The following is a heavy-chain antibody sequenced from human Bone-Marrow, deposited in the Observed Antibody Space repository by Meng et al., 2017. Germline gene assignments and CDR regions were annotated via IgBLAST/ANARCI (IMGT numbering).Heavy chain of an antibody. CDR3: ARDHVLEAAGPHTHYYYGMDV. D-gene: IGHD6-13*01. Sequence: GESLKISCAASGFTVSSHYMSWVRQAPGKGLEWVSVIYSGGSTYYADAVKGRFTISRDNSKNTLYLQMNSLRAEDTAVYYCARDHVLEAAGPHTHYYYGMDVWGQGTTVTVSS. J-gene: IGHJ6*02. CDR1: GFTVSSHY. CDR2: IYSGGST. V-gene: IGHV3-53*01.